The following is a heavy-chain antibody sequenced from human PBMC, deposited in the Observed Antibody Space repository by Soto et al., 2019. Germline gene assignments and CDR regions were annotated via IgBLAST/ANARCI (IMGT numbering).Heavy chain of an antibody. J-gene: IGHJ6*02. CDR3: ARDSYTSAYTTGMDV. D-gene: IGHD2-2*02. CDR2: ISYDGSNK. Sequence: PGGSLRLSCAASGFTFSSYGMHWVRQAPGKGLEWVAVISYDGSNKYYADSVKGRFTISRDNAKNSLYLQMNSLRAEDTAVYYCARDSYTSAYTTGMDVWGQGTKVTVSS. CDR1: GFTFSSYG. V-gene: IGHV3-30*03.